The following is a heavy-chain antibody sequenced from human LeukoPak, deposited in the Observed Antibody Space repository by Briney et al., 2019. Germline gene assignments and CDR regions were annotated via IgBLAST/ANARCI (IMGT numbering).Heavy chain of an antibody. J-gene: IGHJ4*02. Sequence: GGSLTLSCAASGFTFSIYAMHWVRQAPGKGLEWVAVISYDGSNKYYADSVKGRLTISRDNSKNTLYLRMSSLRVEDTAVYSCAKDQRMYNYAPFDYWGQGTLVTVSS. V-gene: IGHV3-30-3*01. CDR2: ISYDGSNK. CDR1: GFTFSIYA. CDR3: AKDQRMYNYAPFDY. D-gene: IGHD1-1*01.